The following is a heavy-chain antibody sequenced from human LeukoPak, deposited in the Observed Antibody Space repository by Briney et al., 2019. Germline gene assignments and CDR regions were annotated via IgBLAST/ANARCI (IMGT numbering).Heavy chain of an antibody. D-gene: IGHD3-9*01. CDR2: IKEDGTEK. CDR1: GFIFSNYW. V-gene: IGHV3-7*01. Sequence: GGSLRLSCAASGFIFSNYWMTWVRQAPGKGLEWVANIKEDGTEKYYVDSVKGRFTISRDDAYNSLYLQMDSLRAEDTAVYYCARGAPLRYFDWSTGPFDYWGQGTLVTVSS. CDR3: ARGAPLRYFDWSTGPFDY. J-gene: IGHJ4*02.